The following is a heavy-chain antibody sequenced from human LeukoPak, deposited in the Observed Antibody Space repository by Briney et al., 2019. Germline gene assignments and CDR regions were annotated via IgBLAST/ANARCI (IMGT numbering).Heavy chain of an antibody. D-gene: IGHD3-3*01. J-gene: IGHJ4*02. Sequence: PSETLSLTCTVSGGSMNSFYWTWIRQPPGKGLEWVGHIYPRGSTKYNPSLKSRLTTSVDTSKNQFSLNLSSVTAADTAVYYCAASPYFDFWTGLKFDSWGQGSLVTVSS. CDR2: IYPRGST. CDR1: GGSMNSFY. V-gene: IGHV4-4*09. CDR3: AASPYFDFWTGLKFDS.